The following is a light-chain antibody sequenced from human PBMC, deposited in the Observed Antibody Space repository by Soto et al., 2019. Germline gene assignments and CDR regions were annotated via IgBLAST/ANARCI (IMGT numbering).Light chain of an antibody. V-gene: IGLV1-44*01. CDR1: TSNIGSHA. Sequence: QPVLTQPPSASGTPGQRVTVSCSGSTSNIGSHAVNWYQHFSGTAPRLLIYNNNLRPSGVPDRFSGSKSGTSASLAISGLQSDDEADYYCATWDGSLNWVFGGGTKLTVL. J-gene: IGLJ3*02. CDR3: ATWDGSLNWV. CDR2: NNN.